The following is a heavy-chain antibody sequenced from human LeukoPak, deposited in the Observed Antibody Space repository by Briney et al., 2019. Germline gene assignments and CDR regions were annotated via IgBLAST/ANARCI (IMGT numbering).Heavy chain of an antibody. D-gene: IGHD1-26*01. V-gene: IGHV3-48*01. J-gene: IGHJ5*02. CDR3: ARDRRVGATFWFDP. CDR1: GFTFSSYS. CDR2: ISSSSSTI. Sequence: GGSLRLSCAASGFTFSSYSMNWVRQAPGKGLEWVSYISSSSSTIYYADSVKGRFTISRDNAKNSLYLQMNSLRAEDTAVYYCARDRRVGATFWFDPWGQGTLVTVSS.